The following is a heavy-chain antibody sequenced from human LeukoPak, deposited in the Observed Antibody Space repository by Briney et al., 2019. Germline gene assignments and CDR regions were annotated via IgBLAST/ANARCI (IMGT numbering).Heavy chain of an antibody. Sequence: ASVKVSCKASGYTFTGYYMHWVRQAPGQGLEWMGWINPNGGGTNYAQKFQGRVTMTRDTSISTAYMELSRLRSDDTAVYYCARVWYYDFWSGYSPENAFDIWGQGTMVTVSS. CDR3: ARVWYYDFWSGYSPENAFDI. D-gene: IGHD3-3*01. CDR1: GYTFTGYY. CDR2: INPNGGGT. V-gene: IGHV1-2*02. J-gene: IGHJ3*02.